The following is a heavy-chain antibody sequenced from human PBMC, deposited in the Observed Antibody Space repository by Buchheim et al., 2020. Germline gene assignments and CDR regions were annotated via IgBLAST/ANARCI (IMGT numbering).Heavy chain of an antibody. D-gene: IGHD3-3*01. CDR3: ARGSKAFDFWSGYVYYYYYMDV. Sequence: QVQLQESGPGLVKPSGTLSLTCAVSGGSISSSNWWSWVRQPPGKGLEWIGEIYHSGSTNYNPSLKSRVTISVDKSKNQFSLKLSSVTAADTAVYYCARGSKAFDFWSGYVYYYYYMDVWGKGTT. J-gene: IGHJ6*03. CDR1: GGSISSSNW. CDR2: IYHSGST. V-gene: IGHV4-4*02.